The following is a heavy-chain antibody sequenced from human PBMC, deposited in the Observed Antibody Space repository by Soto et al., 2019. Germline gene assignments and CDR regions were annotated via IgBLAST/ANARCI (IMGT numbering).Heavy chain of an antibody. CDR3: ARRYSSSYPYYYYYGMDV. Sequence: QLQLQESGPGLVKPSETLSLTCTVSGGSISSSSYYWGWIRQPPGKGLEWIGSIYYSGSTYYNPSLKMRVTISVDTSKNQFSLKLSSVTAADTAVYYCARRYSSSYPYYYYYGMDVWGQGTTVTVSS. CDR1: GGSISSSSYY. V-gene: IGHV4-39*01. D-gene: IGHD6-13*01. CDR2: IYYSGST. J-gene: IGHJ6*02.